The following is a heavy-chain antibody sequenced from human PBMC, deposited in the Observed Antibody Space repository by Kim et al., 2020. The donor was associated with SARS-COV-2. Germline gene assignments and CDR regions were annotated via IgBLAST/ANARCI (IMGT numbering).Heavy chain of an antibody. CDR1: GFTFSSYG. D-gene: IGHD3-10*01. J-gene: IGHJ4*02. V-gene: IGHV3-30*18. CDR2: ISYDGSNK. CDR3: AKAQHRIWFGPDY. Sequence: GGSLRLSCAASGFTFSSYGMHWVRQAPGKGLEWVAVISYDGSNKYYADSVKGRFTISRDNSKNTLYLQMNSLRAEDTAVYYCAKAQHRIWFGPDYWGQGTLVTVSS.